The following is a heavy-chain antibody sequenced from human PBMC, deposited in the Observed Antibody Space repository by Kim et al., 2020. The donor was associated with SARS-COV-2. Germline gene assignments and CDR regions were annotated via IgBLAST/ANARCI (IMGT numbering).Heavy chain of an antibody. V-gene: IGHV3-21*01. J-gene: IGHJ4*02. Sequence: ASVKGRFTIYRDNAKNSLYLQMNSLRAEDTAVYYCARDRYSSSWYVLRDYWGQGTLVTVSS. D-gene: IGHD6-13*01. CDR3: ARDRYSSSWYVLRDY.